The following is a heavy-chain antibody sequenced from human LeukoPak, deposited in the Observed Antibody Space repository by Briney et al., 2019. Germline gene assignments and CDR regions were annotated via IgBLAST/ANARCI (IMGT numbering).Heavy chain of an antibody. Sequence: SETLSLTCNVSGGSITNYYWTRIRQAPGKELEWIGNIYYSGITDYNPALQSRVTMSVDTAKNHFSLKLTSVTAADTAVYSCARGGSHRYFDLWGRGTLVTVSA. CDR2: IYYSGIT. CDR3: ARGGSHRYFDL. J-gene: IGHJ2*01. CDR1: GGSITNYY. V-gene: IGHV4-59*01.